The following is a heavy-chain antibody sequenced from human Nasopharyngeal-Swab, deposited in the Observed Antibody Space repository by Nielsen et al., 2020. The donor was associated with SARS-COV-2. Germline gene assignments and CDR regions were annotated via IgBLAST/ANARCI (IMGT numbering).Heavy chain of an antibody. D-gene: IGHD1-26*01. CDR2: IYYSGST. CDR1: GGSISSSSYY. J-gene: IGHJ6*02. V-gene: IGHV4-39*07. Sequence: GSLRLSCTVSGGSISSSSYYWGWIRQPPGKGLEWIGSIYYSGSTNYNPSLKSRVTISVDTSKNQFSLKLSSVTAADTAVYYCARGRWDYYYYGMDVWGQGTTVTVSS. CDR3: ARGRWDYYYYGMDV.